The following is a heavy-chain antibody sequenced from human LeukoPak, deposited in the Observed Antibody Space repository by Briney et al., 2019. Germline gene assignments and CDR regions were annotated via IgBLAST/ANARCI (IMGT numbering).Heavy chain of an antibody. Sequence: SVNVSCKASGFNFTSSAVQWVRQARGQRLEWIGWIVVGSGNTNYAQKLQGRVTMTTDTSTSTAYMELSSLRSEDTAVYYCARQSGSYYEAADFDYWGQGTLVTVSS. CDR1: GFNFTSSA. J-gene: IGHJ4*02. V-gene: IGHV1-58*01. D-gene: IGHD1-26*01. CDR3: ARQSGSYYEAADFDY. CDR2: IVVGSGNT.